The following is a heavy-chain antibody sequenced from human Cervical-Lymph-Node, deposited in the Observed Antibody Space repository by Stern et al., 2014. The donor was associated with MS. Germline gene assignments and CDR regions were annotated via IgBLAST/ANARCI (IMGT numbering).Heavy chain of an antibody. CDR3: AIGAFDI. CDR1: GYTFTNFY. V-gene: IGHV1-46*01. Sequence: QVQLVQSGAEVKKPGASVKVSCKASGYTFTNFYMHWVRQAPGQGLEWMGIITPSGGSTSYAQKFQGRVTITRDTSTSTVYMELSSLRSEDTAVYYCAIGAFDIWGQGTMVTVSS. CDR2: ITPSGGST. J-gene: IGHJ3*02.